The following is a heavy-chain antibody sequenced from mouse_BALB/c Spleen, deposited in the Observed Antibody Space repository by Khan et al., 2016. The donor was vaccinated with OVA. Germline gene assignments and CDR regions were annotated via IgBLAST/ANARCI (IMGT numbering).Heavy chain of an antibody. J-gene: IGHJ4*01. CDR3: ARSFTTTASLYAMDY. CDR1: GYTFTDYT. D-gene: IGHD1-1*01. V-gene: IGHV1S137*01. Sequence: VQLQQSGAELVRPGVSVKISCKGSGYTFTDYTIHWMKQSHTKSLEWIGIISTYYGDAKYNQKFKDRATMTVDKSSNTAYMELARLTSDDSAIYYYARSFTTTASLYAMDYWGQGTSVTVSS. CDR2: ISTYYGDA.